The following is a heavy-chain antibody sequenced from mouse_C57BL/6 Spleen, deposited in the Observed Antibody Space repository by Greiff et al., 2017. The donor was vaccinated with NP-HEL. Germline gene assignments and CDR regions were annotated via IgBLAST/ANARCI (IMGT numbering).Heavy chain of an antibody. V-gene: IGHV1-64*01. Sequence: VQLQQPGAELVKPGASVKLSCKASGYTFTSYWMHWVKQRPGQGLEWIGMIHPNSGSTNYNEKFKSKATLTVDKSSSTAYMQLSSLTSEDSAVYYCAREYYYGSSYDYAMDYWGQGTSVTVSS. CDR2: IHPNSGST. J-gene: IGHJ4*01. D-gene: IGHD1-1*01. CDR3: AREYYYGSSYDYAMDY. CDR1: GYTFTSYW.